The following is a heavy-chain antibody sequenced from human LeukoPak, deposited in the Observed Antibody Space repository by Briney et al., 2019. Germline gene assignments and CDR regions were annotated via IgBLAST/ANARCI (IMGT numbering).Heavy chain of an antibody. CDR2: IYPGDSDT. D-gene: IGHD6-6*01. CDR1: GYSFTSYW. CDR3: ARHGGSSKEDYYYYYGMDV. Sequence: GESLRLSCKGSGYSFTSYWIGWVRQMPGKGLEWMGIIYPGDSDTRYSPSFQGQVTTSADKSISTAYLQWSSLKASDTAMYYCARHGGSSKEDYYYYYGMDVWGQGTTVTVSS. V-gene: IGHV5-51*01. J-gene: IGHJ6*01.